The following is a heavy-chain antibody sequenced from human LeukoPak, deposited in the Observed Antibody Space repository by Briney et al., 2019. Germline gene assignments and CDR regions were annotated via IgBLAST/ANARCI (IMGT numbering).Heavy chain of an antibody. Sequence: SVKVSCKASGGTFSSYGISWVRQAPGQGREWMGRIIPILGITNYAQTFQGRVTITADKSTSTAYMELSSLRSEDTAVYYCARVHGYSYGPYYFDYWGQGTLVTVSS. CDR3: ARVHGYSYGPYYFDY. D-gene: IGHD5-18*01. CDR2: IIPILGIT. V-gene: IGHV1-69*04. J-gene: IGHJ4*02. CDR1: GGTFSSYG.